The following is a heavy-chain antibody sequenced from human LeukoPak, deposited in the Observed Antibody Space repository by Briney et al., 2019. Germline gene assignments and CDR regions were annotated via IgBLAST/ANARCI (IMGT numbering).Heavy chain of an antibody. CDR2: ISSSSSYI. D-gene: IGHD2-2*01. V-gene: IGHV3-21*01. J-gene: IGHJ1*01. CDR3: ATLGYCSSTSCRYFQH. Sequence: PGGSLRLSCAASGFTFSSYSMNWVRQAPGKGLEWVSSISSSSSYIYYADSVKGRFTISRDNAKNSLYLQMNSLRAEDTAVYYCATLGYCSSTSCRYFQHWGQGTLVTVSS. CDR1: GFTFSSYS.